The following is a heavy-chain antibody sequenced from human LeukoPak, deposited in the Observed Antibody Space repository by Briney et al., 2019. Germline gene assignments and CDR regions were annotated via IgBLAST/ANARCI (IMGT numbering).Heavy chain of an antibody. CDR3: ARGSSNTWPPGSEYFEH. J-gene: IGHJ1*01. V-gene: IGHV3-21*01. CDR2: IRSSRGYI. CDR1: GFTFSAYT. D-gene: IGHD6-13*01. Sequence: GGSLRLSCAASGFTFSAYTMNWVRQAPGKGLEWVSSIRSSRGYIYYADSVKGRFTISRDNAKNSLYLQMNSLRAEDTAMYYCARGSSNTWPPGSEYFEHWGQGTLVTVSS.